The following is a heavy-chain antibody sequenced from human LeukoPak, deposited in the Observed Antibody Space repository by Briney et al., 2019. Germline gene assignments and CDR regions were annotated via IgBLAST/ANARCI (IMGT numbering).Heavy chain of an antibody. V-gene: IGHV1-2*02. J-gene: IGHJ3*01. Sequence: ASVKVSCKDSGYTFNGYYMYWVRQAPGQGLEWMGWINPNSGGTNYAQKFQGRVTMTRDTSISAAYMELSTLRSDDTAVYYCARDTSAFDVWGQGTMVTVSS. CDR1: GYTFNGYY. CDR3: ARDTSAFDV. CDR2: INPNSGGT.